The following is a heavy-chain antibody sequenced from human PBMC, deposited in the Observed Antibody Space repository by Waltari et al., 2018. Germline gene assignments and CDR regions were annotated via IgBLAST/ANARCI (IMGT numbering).Heavy chain of an antibody. J-gene: IGHJ6*03. CDR3: ARGRHYDILTGYDYYYMDV. D-gene: IGHD3-9*01. CDR1: GGSFSGYY. V-gene: IGHV4-34*01. CDR2: INHSGST. Sequence: QVQLQQWGAGLLKPSETLSLTCAVYGGSFSGYYWSWIRQPPGKGLEWIGEINHSGSTNYNPSLNSRVTISVDTSKNQFSLKLSSVTAADTAVYYCARGRHYDILTGYDYYYMDVWGKGTTVTVSS.